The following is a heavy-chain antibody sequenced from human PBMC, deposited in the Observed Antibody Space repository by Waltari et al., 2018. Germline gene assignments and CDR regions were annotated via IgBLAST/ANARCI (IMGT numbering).Heavy chain of an antibody. CDR3: AKGGGWSAYYFDY. CDR1: GFTFSSYG. J-gene: IGHJ4*02. CDR2: IWYDGSNQ. D-gene: IGHD6-19*01. Sequence: QVQLVESGGGVVQPGRSLRLSCAASGFTFSSYGMHWVRQAPGKGLEWVAVIWYDGSNQYYAHSVKGRFTSSRDNSKHTLYLQMNSLRADDTAMYYCAKGGGWSAYYFDYWGQGTLVTVSS. V-gene: IGHV3-30*18.